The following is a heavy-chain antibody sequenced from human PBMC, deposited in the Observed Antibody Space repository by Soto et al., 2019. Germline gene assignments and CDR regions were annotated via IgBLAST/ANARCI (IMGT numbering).Heavy chain of an antibody. CDR3: ARLYCSGGSCYNAFDI. CDR1: GFTFSSYS. D-gene: IGHD2-15*01. Sequence: GGSLRLSCAASGFTFSSYSMNWVRQAPGKGLEWVSYISSSSSTIYYADSVKGRFTISRDNAKNSLYLQMNSLRAEDTAVYYCARLYCSGGSCYNAFDIWGQGTMVTVSS. V-gene: IGHV3-48*01. J-gene: IGHJ3*02. CDR2: ISSSSSTI.